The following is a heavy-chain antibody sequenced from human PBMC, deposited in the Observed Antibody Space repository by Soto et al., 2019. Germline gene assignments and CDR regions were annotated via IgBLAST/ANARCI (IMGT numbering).Heavy chain of an antibody. J-gene: IGHJ6*02. Sequence: QVQLVESGGGVVQPGRSLRLSCAASGFTFSSYGMHWVRQAPGKGLEWVAVISYDGSNKYYADSVKGRFTISRDNSKNTLYLQMNSLRAEDTAVYYCAKDLLRPGRAYGMDVWGLGTTVTVSS. CDR2: ISYDGSNK. V-gene: IGHV3-30*18. CDR3: AKDLLRPGRAYGMDV. CDR1: GFTFSSYG.